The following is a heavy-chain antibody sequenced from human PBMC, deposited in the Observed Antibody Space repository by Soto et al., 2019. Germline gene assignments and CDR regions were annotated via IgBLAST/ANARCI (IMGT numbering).Heavy chain of an antibody. J-gene: IGHJ4*02. CDR1: GFTFSDYY. Sequence: GGSLRLSCAASGFTFSDYYMSWIRQAPGKGLEWVSYISSSSSYTNYADSVKGRFTISRDNAKNSLYLQMNSLRAEDTAVYYCVGRYCGGDCRPQLPSVDYWGQGTLVTVSS. V-gene: IGHV3-11*06. CDR3: VGRYCGGDCRPQLPSVDY. D-gene: IGHD2-21*02. CDR2: ISSSSSYT.